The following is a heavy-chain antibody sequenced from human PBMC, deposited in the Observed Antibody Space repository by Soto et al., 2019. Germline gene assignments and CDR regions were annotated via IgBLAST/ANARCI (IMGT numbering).Heavy chain of an antibody. V-gene: IGHV3-30*04. J-gene: IGHJ4*02. D-gene: IGHD6-19*01. CDR1: GFTFNNYA. CDR2: TSYDEKNK. Sequence: GGSLRLSCAASGFTFNNYAMHWVRQAPGKGLEWVAVTSYDEKNKYHTDSVKGRFTISRDNSKNTLYLQMNNLRTEDTAVYYCARAYSSGWSLPFDYWGQGTLVTVSS. CDR3: ARAYSSGWSLPFDY.